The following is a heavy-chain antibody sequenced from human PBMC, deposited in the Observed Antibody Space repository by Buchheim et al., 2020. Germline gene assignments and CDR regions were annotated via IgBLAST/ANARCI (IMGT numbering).Heavy chain of an antibody. V-gene: IGHV3-48*03. D-gene: IGHD3-3*01. Sequence: EVQLLESGGGLVQPGESLRLSCAASGFAFSSFEMIWVRQAPGKGLEWVSYISSDGTTIYYADSVKGRFAISRDNTRNSLYLQMNSLRAEDTGVYYCARVLEAGLRTGVDSWGQGTL. CDR3: ARVLEAGLRTGVDS. J-gene: IGHJ4*02. CDR1: GFAFSSFE. CDR2: ISSDGTTI.